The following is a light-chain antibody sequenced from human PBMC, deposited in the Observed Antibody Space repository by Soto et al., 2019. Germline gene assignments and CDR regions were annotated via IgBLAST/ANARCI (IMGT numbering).Light chain of an antibody. V-gene: IGLV2-8*01. CDR3: SSYSGSDNFVV. J-gene: IGLJ2*01. CDR2: EVI. Sequence: QSALTQPPSASGSPGQSVTIPCAGTSSDVGGYNFVSWYQQHPGKVPKLMIYEVIKRPSGVPDRFSGSKSGNTASLTVSGLHAEDEADYYCSSYSGSDNFVVFGGGTKLTVL. CDR1: SSDVGGYNF.